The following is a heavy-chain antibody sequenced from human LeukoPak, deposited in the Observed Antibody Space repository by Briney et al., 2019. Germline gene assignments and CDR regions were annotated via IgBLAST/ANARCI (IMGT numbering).Heavy chain of an antibody. Sequence: ASVKVSCKASGYTFTDYYMHWVRQAPGQGLEWMGWINPNSGGTNYAQKFQGRVTMTRDTSINTAHLELSRLRSDDTAIYYCARRTQEGNHGSGCLRYWGQGTLVTVSS. CDR3: ARRTQEGNHGSGCLRY. J-gene: IGHJ4*02. CDR1: GYTFTDYY. V-gene: IGHV1-2*02. CDR2: INPNSGGT. D-gene: IGHD3-10*01.